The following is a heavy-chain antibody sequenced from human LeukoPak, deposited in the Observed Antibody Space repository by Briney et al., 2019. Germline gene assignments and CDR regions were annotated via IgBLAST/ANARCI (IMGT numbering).Heavy chain of an antibody. J-gene: IGHJ4*02. CDR2: VSGNGLST. D-gene: IGHD3-10*01. CDR3: ASWPGAWYGEDS. Sequence: GGSLRLSCAASGFTFSSSAVSWVRQAPGKGLEWVSGVSGNGLSTYYADSVKGRFTISRDTSKNTVNLEMNSLRAEDTAVYYCASWPGAWYGEDSWGQGTLVTVSS. V-gene: IGHV3-23*01. CDR1: GFTFSSSA.